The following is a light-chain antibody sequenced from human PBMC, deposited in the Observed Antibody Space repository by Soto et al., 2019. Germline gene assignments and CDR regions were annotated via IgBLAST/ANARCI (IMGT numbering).Light chain of an antibody. CDR1: TGAVTSGNY. Sequence: QTVVTQESSLTVSPGETVTLTCASSTGAVTSGNYANWLQQKPGQAPRALIHSTSNKHSWTPARFSGSLLGGKAALTLSGVQPEDEADYYCMLQCDDGQVFGGGTKLTVL. J-gene: IGLJ2*01. V-gene: IGLV7-43*01. CDR3: MLQCDDGQV. CDR2: STS.